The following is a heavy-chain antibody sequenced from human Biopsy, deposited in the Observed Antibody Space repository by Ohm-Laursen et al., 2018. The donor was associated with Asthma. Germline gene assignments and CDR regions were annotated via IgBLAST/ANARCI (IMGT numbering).Heavy chain of an antibody. CDR2: TNETGVT. V-gene: IGHV4-34*01. CDR3: ARGPELDV. Sequence: GTLSLTCDVYPGSFSAFFWTWIRQSPGKGLEWIGETNETGVTNNHPSLKSRVIISIDTYWNRVSLKLTSVTAADTAVYYCARGPELDVWGQGTTVTVSS. CDR1: PGSFSAFF. J-gene: IGHJ6*02.